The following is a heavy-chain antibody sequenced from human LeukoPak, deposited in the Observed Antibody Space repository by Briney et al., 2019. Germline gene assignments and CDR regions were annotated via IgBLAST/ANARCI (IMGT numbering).Heavy chain of an antibody. D-gene: IGHD6-13*01. V-gene: IGHV4-39*07. CDR1: GGSISSSSYY. J-gene: IGHJ4*02. CDR3: ARGSRYSSSFYFDY. Sequence: PSETLSLTCTVSGGSISSSSYYWGWIRQPPGKGLEWIGSIYYSGSTYYNPSLKSRVTISVDTSKNQFSLKLSPVTAADTAVYYCARGSRYSSSFYFDYWGQGTLVTVSS. CDR2: IYYSGST.